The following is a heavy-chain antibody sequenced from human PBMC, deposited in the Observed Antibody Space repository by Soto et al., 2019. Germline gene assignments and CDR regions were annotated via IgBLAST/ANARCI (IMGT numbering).Heavy chain of an antibody. CDR3: ARQWCQFVVVPAANPNWFDP. J-gene: IGHJ5*02. D-gene: IGHD2-2*01. Sequence: PSETLSLTCTVSGGSISSSSYYWGWIRQPPGKGLEWIGSIYYSGSTYYNPSLKSRVTISVDTSKNQFSLKLSSVTAADTAVYYCARQWCQFVVVPAANPNWFDPWGQGTLVTVSS. CDR1: GGSISSSSYY. CDR2: IYYSGST. V-gene: IGHV4-39*01.